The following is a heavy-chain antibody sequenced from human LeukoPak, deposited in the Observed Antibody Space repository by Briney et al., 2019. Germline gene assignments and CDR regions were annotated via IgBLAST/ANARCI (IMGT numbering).Heavy chain of an antibody. CDR3: AKAFREYGSSTYSSFDI. CDR2: VRGSGTDT. Sequence: GGSLRLSCAASGFTFSTYAMTWVRQAPGKGLEWVSAVRGSGTDTYYADSVKGRFTISRDNSKNILYLQMNSLSTEDTAIYYCAKAFREYGSSTYSSFDIWGQGTMVTVSS. D-gene: IGHD6-13*01. J-gene: IGHJ3*02. CDR1: GFTFSTYA. V-gene: IGHV3-23*01.